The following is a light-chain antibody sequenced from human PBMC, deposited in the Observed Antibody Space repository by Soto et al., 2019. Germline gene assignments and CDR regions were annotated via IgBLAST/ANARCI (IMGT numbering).Light chain of an antibody. V-gene: IGKV3-11*01. CDR1: QSVSSY. J-gene: IGKJ4*01. Sequence: EIVLTQSPATLSLSPGARATLSCRASQSVSSYLAWYPQKPGQAPRLLIYDASNRATGIPARFSGSGSGTDFTLTISSLEPEDFAVYYCQQRSNWPPLTFGGGTKVDIK. CDR2: DAS. CDR3: QQRSNWPPLT.